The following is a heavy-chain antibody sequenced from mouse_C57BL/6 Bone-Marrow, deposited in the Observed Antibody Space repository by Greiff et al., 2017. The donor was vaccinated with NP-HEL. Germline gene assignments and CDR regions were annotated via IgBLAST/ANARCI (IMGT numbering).Heavy chain of an antibody. CDR2: FYPGSGSI. V-gene: IGHV1-62-2*01. D-gene: IGHD1-1*01. J-gene: IGHJ1*03. CDR3: ARDGDYFGSSYGYCDG. CDR1: GYTFTEYT. Sequence: QVQLQQSGAELVKPGASVKLSCKASGYTFTEYTIHWVKQRSGQGLEWIGWFYPGSGSIKYNEKFKDKATLTADKSSSTVYMDLSRLTSEDSAVHCCARDGDYFGSSYGYCDGWGTGTTVTVSS.